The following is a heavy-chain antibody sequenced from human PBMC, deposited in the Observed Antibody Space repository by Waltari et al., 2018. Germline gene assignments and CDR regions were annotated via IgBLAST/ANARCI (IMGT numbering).Heavy chain of an antibody. V-gene: IGHV3-7*01. CDR1: GFTFSSYW. CDR3: ASPYCSSTSCYYFDY. D-gene: IGHD2-2*01. CDR2: IKQDGSEK. Sequence: EVQLVESGGGLVQPGGSLRLSCAASGFTFSSYWMSWVRQAPGKGLEGVANIKQDGSEKYYVDSVKGRFTISRDNAKNSLYLQMNSLRAEDTAVYYCASPYCSSTSCYYFDYWGQGTLVTVSS. J-gene: IGHJ4*02.